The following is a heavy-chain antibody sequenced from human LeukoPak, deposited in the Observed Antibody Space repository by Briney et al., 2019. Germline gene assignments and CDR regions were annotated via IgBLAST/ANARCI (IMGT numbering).Heavy chain of an antibody. D-gene: IGHD1-26*01. CDR1: GFTFSSYW. J-gene: IGHJ4*02. CDR2: IKQDGSEK. CDR3: ARYGAGEPYYFDY. V-gene: IGHV3-7*01. Sequence: GGSLRLSCAASGFTFSSYWMSWVRQAPGKGLEWVANIKQDGSEKYYVDSVKGRFTISRDNAKNSLYLQMNSLRAEDTAVYYCARYGAGEPYYFDYWGQGTLVTVSS.